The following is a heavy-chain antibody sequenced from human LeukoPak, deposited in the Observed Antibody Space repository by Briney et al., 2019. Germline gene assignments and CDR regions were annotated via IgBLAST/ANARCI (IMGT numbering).Heavy chain of an antibody. CDR1: ADSISSYA. J-gene: IGHJ3*02. Sequence: PSETLSLTCSVSADSISSYAWSWIRRPPGKGLEWIWDISRSGDTNYSPSLKSRLTISVDMSKNQFSLKLRSVTAADTAVYYCAKDRGGGRDAFDIWGQGTVVTVSS. CDR2: ISRSGDT. V-gene: IGHV4-59*01. D-gene: IGHD3-10*01. CDR3: AKDRGGGRDAFDI.